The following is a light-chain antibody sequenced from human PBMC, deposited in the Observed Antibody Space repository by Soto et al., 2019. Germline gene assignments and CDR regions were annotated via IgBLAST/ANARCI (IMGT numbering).Light chain of an antibody. Sequence: AIRMTQSPSSLSASTGDRVTITCRASQGISSYLAWYQQKPGKAPKLLIYAASTLQSGVPSRFSGSGSGTDFTLTISCLQSEDFATYYCQQYYSYPWTFGQGTKVHIK. CDR1: QGISSY. CDR2: AAS. V-gene: IGKV1-8*01. J-gene: IGKJ1*01. CDR3: QQYYSYPWT.